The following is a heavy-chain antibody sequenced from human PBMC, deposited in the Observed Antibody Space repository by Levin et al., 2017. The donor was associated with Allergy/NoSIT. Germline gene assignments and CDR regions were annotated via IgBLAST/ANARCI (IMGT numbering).Heavy chain of an antibody. CDR3: ARTPRRGWEPYYYMDV. V-gene: IGHV4-34*01. CDR1: GGSFSGYY. J-gene: IGHJ6*03. D-gene: IGHD1-26*01. Sequence: SSETLSLTCAVYGGSFSGYYWSWIRQPPGKGLEWIGEINHSGSTNYNPSLKSRVTISVDTSKNQFSLKLSSVTAADTAVYYCARTPRRGWEPYYYMDVWGKGTTVTVSS. CDR2: INHSGST.